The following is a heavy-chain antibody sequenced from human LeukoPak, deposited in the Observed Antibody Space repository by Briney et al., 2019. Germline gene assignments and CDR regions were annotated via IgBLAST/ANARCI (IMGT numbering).Heavy chain of an antibody. CDR1: GGSISSGGYY. J-gene: IGHJ4*02. V-gene: IGHV4-61*08. CDR3: ARGGGAVAGTAIFDY. D-gene: IGHD6-19*01. CDR2: IYYSGST. Sequence: SETLSLTCTVSGGSISSGGYYWSWIRQHPGKGLEWIGCIYYSGSTNYNPSLKSRVTISVDTSKNQFSLKLSSVTAADTAVYYCARGGGAVAGTAIFDYWGQGTLVTVSS.